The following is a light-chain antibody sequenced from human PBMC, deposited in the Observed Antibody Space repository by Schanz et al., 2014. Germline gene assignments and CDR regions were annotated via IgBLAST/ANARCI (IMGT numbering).Light chain of an antibody. Sequence: QSVLTQPASVSGSPGQSITISCTGTSSDVGRYNFVSWYQQHPDKAPKLMIYDVSNRPSGVSNRFSGSKSANTASLTISGLQAEDEADYFCCSYAGAYVFGTGTKLTVL. CDR1: SSDVGRYNF. CDR2: DVS. J-gene: IGLJ1*01. V-gene: IGLV2-14*03. CDR3: CSYAGAYV.